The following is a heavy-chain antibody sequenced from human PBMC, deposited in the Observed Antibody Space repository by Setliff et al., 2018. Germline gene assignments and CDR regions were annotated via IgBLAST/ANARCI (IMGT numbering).Heavy chain of an antibody. V-gene: IGHV4-38-2*02. CDR2: IGHTGSI. CDR1: GYSISSGYI. J-gene: IGHJ4*02. Sequence: ASETLSLTCTVSGYSISSGYIWGWIRQPPGKGLEWVGNIGHTGSINYNPSLKSRLTISRDTSKNQVSLKLNSVTATDTAVYYCARDLGHGGDSDYWGQGILVIVSS. CDR3: ARDLGHGGDSDY. D-gene: IGHD2-21*02.